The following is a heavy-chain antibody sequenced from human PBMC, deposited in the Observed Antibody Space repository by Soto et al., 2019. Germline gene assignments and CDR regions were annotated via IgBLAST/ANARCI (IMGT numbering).Heavy chain of an antibody. Sequence: GGSLRLSCAASGFTFSNAWMSWVRQAPGKGLEWVGRIKSKTDGGTTDYAAPVKGRFTISRDDSKNTLYLQMNSLKTEDTAVYYCTTARTYGDNWFDPWGQGTLVTVSS. CDR3: TTARTYGDNWFDP. J-gene: IGHJ5*02. CDR2: IKSKTDGGTT. CDR1: GFTFSNAW. D-gene: IGHD4-17*01. V-gene: IGHV3-15*01.